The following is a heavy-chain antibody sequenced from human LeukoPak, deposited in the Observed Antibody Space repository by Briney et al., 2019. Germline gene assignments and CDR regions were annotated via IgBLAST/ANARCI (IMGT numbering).Heavy chain of an antibody. CDR3: ARGLRGLAAAGTYYFDY. D-gene: IGHD6-13*01. V-gene: IGHV4-59*08. CDR2: IYSSGSA. CDR1: GGSISTYY. Sequence: SETLSLTCTVSGGSISTYYWSWIRQPPGKGLEWIGYIYSSGSANYNPSLKSRVTMSVDTSKNQFSLKLSSVTAANTAVYYCARGLRGLAAAGTYYFDYWGQGTLVTVSS. J-gene: IGHJ4*02.